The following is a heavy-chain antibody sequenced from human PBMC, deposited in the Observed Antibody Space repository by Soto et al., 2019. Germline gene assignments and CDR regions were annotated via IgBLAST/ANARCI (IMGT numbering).Heavy chain of an antibody. V-gene: IGHV4-34*01. D-gene: IGHD2-2*01. CDR3: AREDGYCSSTSCAAYYYYYYGMDV. Sequence: SETLSLTCAVYGGSFSGYYWSWIRQPPGKGPEWIGEINHSGSTNYNPSLKSRVTISVDTSKNQFSLKLSSVTAADTAVYYCAREDGYCSSTSCAAYYYYYYGMDVWGQGTTVTVSS. J-gene: IGHJ6*02. CDR1: GGSFSGYY. CDR2: INHSGST.